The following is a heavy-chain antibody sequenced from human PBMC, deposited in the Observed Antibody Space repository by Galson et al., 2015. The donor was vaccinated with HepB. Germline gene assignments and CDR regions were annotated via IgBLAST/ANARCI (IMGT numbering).Heavy chain of an antibody. CDR3: ATGHYGDPYPYYYGMDV. CDR2: FDPEDGET. Sequence: SVKVSCKVSGYTLTELSMHWVRQAPGKGLEWMGGFDPEDGETIYAQKFQGRVTMTEDTSTDTAYMELSSLRSEDTAVYYCATGHYGDPYPYYYGMDVWGQGTTVTVSS. CDR1: GYTLTELS. V-gene: IGHV1-24*01. D-gene: IGHD4-17*01. J-gene: IGHJ6*02.